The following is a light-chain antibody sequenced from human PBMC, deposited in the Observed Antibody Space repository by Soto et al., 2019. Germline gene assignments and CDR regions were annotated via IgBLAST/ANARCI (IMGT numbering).Light chain of an antibody. J-gene: IGLJ1*01. CDR1: SSDVGGYNY. CDR2: EVS. Sequence: QSALTQPPSASGSPGQSVTISCTGTSSDVGGYNYVSWYQQHPGRAPKLMIYEVSKRPSGVPDRFSGSKSGNTASLTVSGLKNEDEADYYCSSYAGSNNQVFGTGTKLTVL. CDR3: SSYAGSNNQV. V-gene: IGLV2-8*01.